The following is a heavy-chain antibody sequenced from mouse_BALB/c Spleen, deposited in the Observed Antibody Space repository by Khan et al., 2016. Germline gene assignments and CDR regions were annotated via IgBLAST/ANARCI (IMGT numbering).Heavy chain of an antibody. CDR1: GYTFTSYW. V-gene: IGHV1-69*02. Sequence: QVQLQQSGAELVRPGASVKLSCKASGYTFTSYWINWMKQRPGQGLEWIGNIFPSDSYTNYNQKFKDKATLTVDKSSSTAYMQLSSPTSEDSAIXYCTRGESTMIRGFAYWGQGTLVTVSA. CDR3: TRGESTMIRGFAY. CDR2: IFPSDSYT. J-gene: IGHJ3*01. D-gene: IGHD2-4*01.